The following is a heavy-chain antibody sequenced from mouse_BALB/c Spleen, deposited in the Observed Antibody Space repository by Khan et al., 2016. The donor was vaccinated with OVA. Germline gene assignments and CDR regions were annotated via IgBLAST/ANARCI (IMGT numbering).Heavy chain of an antibody. Sequence: EVQLQESGPGLVKPSQTVSLTCTVTGISITSGNYRWSWIRQFPGNKLEWIGNIYYSGTVTYNPSLTSRTTITRDTSKNQFFLEMNSLTAEDTATYYCARDYGMLYWYFDVWGAGTTVTVSS. V-gene: IGHV3-5*02. CDR3: ARDYGMLYWYFDV. CDR1: GISITSGNYR. D-gene: IGHD1-1*01. J-gene: IGHJ1*01. CDR2: IYYSGTV.